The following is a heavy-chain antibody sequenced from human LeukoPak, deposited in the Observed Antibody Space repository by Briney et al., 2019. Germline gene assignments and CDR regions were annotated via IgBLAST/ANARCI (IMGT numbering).Heavy chain of an antibody. CDR2: ISSSSSYI. CDR1: GFTFSSYW. J-gene: IGHJ4*02. CDR3: AIDPDYYDSSGYYTASEY. V-gene: IGHV3-21*01. Sequence: PGASLRLSCAASGFTFSSYWMSWVRQAPGKGLEWVSSISSSSSYIYYADSVKGRFTISRDNAKNSLYLQMNSLRAEDTAVYYCAIDPDYYDSSGYYTASEYWGQGTLVTVSS. D-gene: IGHD3-22*01.